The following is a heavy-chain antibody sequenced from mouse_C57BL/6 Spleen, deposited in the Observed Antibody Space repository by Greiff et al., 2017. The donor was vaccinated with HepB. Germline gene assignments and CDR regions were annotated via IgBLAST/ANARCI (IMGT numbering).Heavy chain of an antibody. CDR3: ARETAQAYYAMDY. D-gene: IGHD3-2*02. CDR2: IHPNSGST. CDR1: GYTFTSYW. Sequence: VQLQQSGAELVKPGASVKLSCKASGYTFTSYWMHWVKQRPGQGLEWIGMIHPNSGSTNYNEKFKSKATLTVDKSSSTAYMQLSSLTSEDSAVYYCARETAQAYYAMDYWGQGTSVTVSS. J-gene: IGHJ4*01. V-gene: IGHV1-64*01.